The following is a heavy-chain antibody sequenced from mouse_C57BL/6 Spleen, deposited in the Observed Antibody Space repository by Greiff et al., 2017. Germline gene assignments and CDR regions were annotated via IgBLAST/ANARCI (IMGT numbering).Heavy chain of an antibody. J-gene: IGHJ3*01. D-gene: IGHD1-1*01. CDR2: INPSSGYT. V-gene: IGHV1-4*01. CDR1: GYTFTSYT. CDR3: AIPHYYGSSYRFAD. Sequence: VQLQQSGAELARPGASVKMSCKASGYTFTSYTMHWVKQRPGQGLEWIGYINPSSGYTKYNQKFKDKATLTADKSSSTAYMQLSSLTSEDSAVYYCAIPHYYGSSYRFADWGQGTLVTVSA.